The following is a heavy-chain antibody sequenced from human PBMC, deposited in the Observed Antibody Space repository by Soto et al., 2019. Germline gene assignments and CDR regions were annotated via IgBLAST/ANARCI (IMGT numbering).Heavy chain of an antibody. CDR1: GFTFSSYA. J-gene: IGHJ6*02. Sequence: PGGSLRLSCAASGFTFSSYAMHWVRQAPGKGLEWVAVIWYDGSNKYYADSVKGRFTISRDNSKNTLYLQMNSLRAEDTAVYYCARDTFRHGMDVWGQGTTVTVSS. V-gene: IGHV3-33*08. D-gene: IGHD6-6*01. CDR3: ARDTFRHGMDV. CDR2: IWYDGSNK.